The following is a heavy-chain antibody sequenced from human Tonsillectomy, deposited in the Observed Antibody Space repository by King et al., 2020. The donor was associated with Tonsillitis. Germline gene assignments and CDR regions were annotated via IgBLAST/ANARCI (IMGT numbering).Heavy chain of an antibody. CDR2: IHYSGST. CDR1: GGSISSYY. J-gene: IGHJ2*01. V-gene: IGHV4-59*08. Sequence: VQLQESGPGLVKPSETLSLTCTVSGGSISSYYWNWIRQPPGKGLEWIGNIHYSGSTNYNPSLKSQVTISVDTYKNQFSLKLSSVTAADTAVYYCARPLNPYWYFDLWGRGTLVTVSS. CDR3: ARPLNPYWYFDL.